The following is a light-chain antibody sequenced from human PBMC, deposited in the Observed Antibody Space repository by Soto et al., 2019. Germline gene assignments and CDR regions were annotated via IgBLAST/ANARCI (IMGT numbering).Light chain of an antibody. Sequence: DIQMTQSPSSLSASVGDRVTITCRASQGISNYLAWYQQKPGKVPKLLIYAASTLQSGFPSRFSGSGSGTDFTITISSLQPADVATYYCQKYNSAPWTFCQGTKVDIK. J-gene: IGKJ1*01. CDR3: QKYNSAPWT. V-gene: IGKV1-27*01. CDR1: QGISNY. CDR2: AAS.